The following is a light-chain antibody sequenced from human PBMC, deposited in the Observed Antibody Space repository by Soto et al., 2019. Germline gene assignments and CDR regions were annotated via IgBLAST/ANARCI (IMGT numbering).Light chain of an antibody. V-gene: IGKV1-17*01. CDR1: QAIRND. Sequence: IHMTQSPSAMFASVGDRVPTLYRASQAIRNDLGWYQQKPGRAPKLLIYAASTLQSGVPSRFSGSGSGTEFTLTITSLQPEDFATYYCQQLNSLPITFGQGTRLEIK. J-gene: IGKJ5*01. CDR2: AAS. CDR3: QQLNSLPIT.